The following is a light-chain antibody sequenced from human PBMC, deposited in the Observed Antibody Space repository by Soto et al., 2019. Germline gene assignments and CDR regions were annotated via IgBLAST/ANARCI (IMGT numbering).Light chain of an antibody. CDR2: EVS. CDR1: SSDVGGYNY. J-gene: IGLJ1*01. Sequence: QSVLTQPASVSGSPGQSITISCTGTSSDVGGYNYVSWYQQHPGKAPKLMIYEVSNRPSGVSNRFSGSKSGNTASLTISGLQAEDEADYYCSSYTSSSTSAVFGTGTKLTVL. CDR3: SSYTSSSTSAV. V-gene: IGLV2-14*01.